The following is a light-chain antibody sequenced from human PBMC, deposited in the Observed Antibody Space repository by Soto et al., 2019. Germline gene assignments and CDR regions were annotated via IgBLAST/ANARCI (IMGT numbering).Light chain of an antibody. J-gene: IGKJ2*01. CDR2: GAS. CDR3: QQYGSLSYT. V-gene: IGKV3-20*01. CDR1: RSVSSSY. Sequence: IVLTQSPGTLSLSPGERATLSCRASRSVSSSYLAWNQQKPGQAPSLLIYGASMRAAGIPGRFSGSGSGTDFTVTISRLEPVDFSVYYCQQYGSLSYTFGHGTELESK.